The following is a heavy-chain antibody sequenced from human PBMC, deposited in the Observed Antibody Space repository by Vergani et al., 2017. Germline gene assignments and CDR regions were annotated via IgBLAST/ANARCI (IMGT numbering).Heavy chain of an antibody. CDR2: ISAYNGNT. Sequence: QVQLVQSGAEVKKPGASVKVSCKASGYTFTSYGISWVRQAPGQGLKWMGWISAYNGNTNYAQKLQGRVTMTTDTSTSTAYMELRSLRSDDTAVYYCARDPVGYCSSTSCYAGGNGFDPWGQGTLVTVSS. CDR3: ARDPVGYCSSTSCYAGGNGFDP. J-gene: IGHJ5*02. D-gene: IGHD2-2*01. CDR1: GYTFTSYG. V-gene: IGHV1-18*01.